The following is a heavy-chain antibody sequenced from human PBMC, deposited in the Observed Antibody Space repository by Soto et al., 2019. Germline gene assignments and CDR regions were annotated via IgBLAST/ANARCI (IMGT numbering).Heavy chain of an antibody. CDR3: AREETWGDFWSGYSPPFEPYMDV. CDR1: GFTFSSYS. CDR2: ISSSSSTI. D-gene: IGHD3-3*01. Sequence: PGGSLRLSCAASGFTFSSYSMNWVRQAPGKGLEWVSYISSSSSTIYYADSVKGRFTISRDNAKNSLYLQMNSLRAEDTAVYYCAREETWGDFWSGYSPPFEPYMDVWGKGTTVTVSS. V-gene: IGHV3-48*01. J-gene: IGHJ6*03.